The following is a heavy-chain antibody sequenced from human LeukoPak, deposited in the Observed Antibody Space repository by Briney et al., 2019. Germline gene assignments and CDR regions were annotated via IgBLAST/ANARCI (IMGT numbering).Heavy chain of an antibody. CDR2: ISPNSGGT. CDR3: AREKRGTAMVTGYYYYYMDV. J-gene: IGHJ6*03. V-gene: IGHV1-2*02. CDR1: GYTFTGYY. Sequence: ASVKASCKASGYTFTGYYMHWVRQAPGQGLEWMGWISPNSGGTNYAQKFQGRVTMTRDTSISTAYMELSRLRSDDTAVYYCAREKRGTAMVTGYYYYYMDVWGKGTTVTVSS. D-gene: IGHD5-18*01.